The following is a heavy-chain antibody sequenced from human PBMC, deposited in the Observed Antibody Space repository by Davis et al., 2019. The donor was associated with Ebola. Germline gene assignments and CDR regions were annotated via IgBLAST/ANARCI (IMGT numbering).Heavy chain of an antibody. V-gene: IGHV3-49*04. CDR1: GFTFGDYA. J-gene: IGHJ2*01. CDR2: LRSKAYGGTT. CDR3: TRDHYSYYYDSSGYYSGWYYDL. Sequence: PGGSLRLSCTASGFTFGDYAMSWVRQAPGKGLEWVGFLRSKAYGGTTEYAASVKGRFTISRDDSKSIAYLQMNSLKTEDTAVYYCTRDHYSYYYDSSGYYSGWYYDLWGRGTLVTVSS. D-gene: IGHD3-22*01.